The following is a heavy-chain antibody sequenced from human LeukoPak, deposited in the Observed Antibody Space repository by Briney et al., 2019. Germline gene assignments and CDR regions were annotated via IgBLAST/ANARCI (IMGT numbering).Heavy chain of an antibody. J-gene: IGHJ4*02. CDR3: ARGQYYYGSGNEFDY. CDR2: IHTSGST. V-gene: IGHV4-61*02. D-gene: IGHD3-10*01. CDR1: GGSISSSSYY. Sequence: SETLSLTCTVSGGSISSSSYYWSWIRQPAGKGLEWIGRIHTSGSTNYNPSFKSRVTMSVDTSKNQFSLKLSSVTAADTAVYYCARGQYYYGSGNEFDYWGQGTLVTVSS.